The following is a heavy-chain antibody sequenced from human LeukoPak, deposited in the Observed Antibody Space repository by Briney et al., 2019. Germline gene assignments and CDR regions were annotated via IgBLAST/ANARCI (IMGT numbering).Heavy chain of an antibody. CDR1: GGSLNNGIYY. Sequence: SETLSLTCTVSGGSLNNGIYYWGWLRQLPGRGLEWIGTIFYSGITYNNPSLKSRVTMSVDTSKNQFSLKLSSVTAADTAVYYCARDRGLQQLVDYWGQGTLVTVSS. D-gene: IGHD6-13*01. CDR2: IFYSGIT. V-gene: IGHV4-39*07. J-gene: IGHJ4*02. CDR3: ARDRGLQQLVDY.